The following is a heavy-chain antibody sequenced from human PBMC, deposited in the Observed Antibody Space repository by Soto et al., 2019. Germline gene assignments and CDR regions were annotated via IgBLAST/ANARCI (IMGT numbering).Heavy chain of an antibody. J-gene: IGHJ5*02. CDR3: ARGQRFSDWFDP. V-gene: IGHV4-4*07. CDR1: GGTIIGYY. D-gene: IGHD3-3*01. CDR2: IYSSGNT. Sequence: SETLSLTCSVSGGTIIGYYLTWIRQPAGKGLEWIGRIYSSGNTKYNPSLQSRVTMSLDTSNNQFSLRLTSVTAADTAVYYCARGQRFSDWFDPWGQGTLVTVTS.